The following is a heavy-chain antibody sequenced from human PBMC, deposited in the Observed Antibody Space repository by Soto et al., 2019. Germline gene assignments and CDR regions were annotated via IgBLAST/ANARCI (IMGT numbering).Heavy chain of an antibody. CDR1: GYTFISYA. D-gene: IGHD1-1*01. V-gene: IGHV1-3*04. Sequence: QVQVMQSGAEVKKPGASVKVSCMTSGYTFISYALHWVRQAPGQRLEWMGRNNTGNGNTDYSQRFQGRFTSTRGTSATTTYRELTSLRPEDTAVYYCATAEGTVTTGWYGLDVWGQGTTVTVSS. CDR3: ATAEGTVTTGWYGLDV. CDR2: NNTGNGNT. J-gene: IGHJ6*02.